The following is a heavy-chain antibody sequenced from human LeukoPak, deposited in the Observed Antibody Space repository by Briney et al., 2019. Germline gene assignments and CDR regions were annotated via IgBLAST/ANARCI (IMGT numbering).Heavy chain of an antibody. D-gene: IGHD3-22*01. V-gene: IGHV3-30-3*01. J-gene: IGHJ6*02. CDR2: ISYDGSNK. CDR3: ARDHYYYDSSGYYPDYYYYGMDV. CDR1: GFTFSSYA. Sequence: GGSLRLFCAASGFTFSSYAMHWVRQAPGKGLEWVAVISYDGSNKYYADSVKGRFTISRDNSKNTLYLQMNSLRAEDTAVYYCARDHYYYDSSGYYPDYYYYGMDVWGQGTTVTVSS.